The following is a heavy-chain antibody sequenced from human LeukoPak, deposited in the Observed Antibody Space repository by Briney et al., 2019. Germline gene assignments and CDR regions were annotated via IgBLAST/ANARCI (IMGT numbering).Heavy chain of an antibody. CDR2: INHSGST. V-gene: IGHV4-34*01. CDR3: ARGPSDPSLGYCSGGSCAGFFDY. CDR1: GGSFSGYY. Sequence: SETLSLTCAVYGGSFSGYYWSWIRQPPGKGLEWIGEINHSGSTNYNPSLKSRVTISVDTSKNQFSLKLSSVTAADTAVYYCARGPSDPSLGYCSGGSCAGFFDYWGQGTLVTVSS. J-gene: IGHJ4*02. D-gene: IGHD2-15*01.